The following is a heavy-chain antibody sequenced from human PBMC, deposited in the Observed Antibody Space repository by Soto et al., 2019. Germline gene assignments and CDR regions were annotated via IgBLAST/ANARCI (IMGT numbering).Heavy chain of an antibody. CDR2: IDERGATT. Sequence: GGSLRLSCAASGFTLRDYTMSWVRRAPGKGLEWVSSIDERGATTSNAESVRGRFTISRDDSKNTLYLQMNSLRDEDTAVYFCEKRRIQGWTRGMYDHWGQGTQVTVSS. J-gene: IGHJ4*02. CDR1: GFTLRDYT. V-gene: IGHV3-23*01. D-gene: IGHD6-19*01. CDR3: EKRRIQGWTRGMYDH.